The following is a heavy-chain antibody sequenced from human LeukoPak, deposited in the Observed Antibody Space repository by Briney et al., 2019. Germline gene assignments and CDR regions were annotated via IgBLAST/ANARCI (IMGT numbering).Heavy chain of an antibody. Sequence: PSETLSLTCTVSGGSISSSSYYWGWIRQPPGKGLEWIGSIYYSGSTYYNPSLKSRVTISVDTSKNQFSLKLSSVTAADTAVYYCARDRSSRVVIKSKGAFDIWGQGTMVTVSS. J-gene: IGHJ3*02. CDR2: IYYSGST. V-gene: IGHV4-39*07. D-gene: IGHD3-3*01. CDR3: ARDRSSRVVIKSKGAFDI. CDR1: GGSISSSSYY.